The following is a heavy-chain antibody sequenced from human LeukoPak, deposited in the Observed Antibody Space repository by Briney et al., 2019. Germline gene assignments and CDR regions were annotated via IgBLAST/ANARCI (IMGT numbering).Heavy chain of an antibody. J-gene: IGHJ5*02. V-gene: IGHV4-4*09. CDR3: ARVRGGSHWFDP. Sequence: SETLSLTCTVPGGSISSYYWSWIRQPPGKGLEWIGYIYTSGSTNYNPSLKSRVTISVDTSKNQFSLKLSSVTAADTAVYYCARVRGGSHWFDPWGQGTLVTVSS. CDR2: IYTSGST. CDR1: GGSISSYY.